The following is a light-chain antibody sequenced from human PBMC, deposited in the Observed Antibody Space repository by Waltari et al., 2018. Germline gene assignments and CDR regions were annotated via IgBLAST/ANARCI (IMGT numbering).Light chain of an antibody. J-gene: IGKJ1*01. Sequence: DVQLTQSPSSLSASVGDRIIITCRASQTVSNYFNWYQQSPGKAPRLLIYAASSLHSGVPSRFSGSGSGTDFTLTISSLQPEDFATYYCQQTYVNPRTFGQGTRVEIK. CDR1: QTVSNY. CDR2: AAS. V-gene: IGKV1-39*01. CDR3: QQTYVNPRT.